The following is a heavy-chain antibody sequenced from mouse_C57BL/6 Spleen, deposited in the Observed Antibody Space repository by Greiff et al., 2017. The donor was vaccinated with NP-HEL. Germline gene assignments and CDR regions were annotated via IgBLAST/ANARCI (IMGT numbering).Heavy chain of an antibody. V-gene: IGHV1-55*01. J-gene: IGHJ2*01. Sequence: VKLQQPGAELVKPGASVKMSCKASGYTFTSYWITWVKQRPGQGLEWIGDIYPGSGSTNYNEKFKSTATLTVDTSSSTAYMQLSILTSEDSAVYYCARNYVYFDYWGQGTTLTVSS. CDR1: GYTFTSYW. D-gene: IGHD1-1*01. CDR2: IYPGSGST. CDR3: ARNYVYFDY.